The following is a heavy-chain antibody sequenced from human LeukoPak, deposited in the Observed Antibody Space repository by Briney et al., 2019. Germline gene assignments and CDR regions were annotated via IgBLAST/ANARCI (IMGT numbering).Heavy chain of an antibody. D-gene: IGHD1-26*01. CDR2: IYHGGST. Sequence: PSETLSLTCAVSGGSISSKNWWSWVRQPPGKGLEWIGEIYHGGSTNYNPSLKSRVTISVDKSKNQFSLRLNSVTAADTAMYYCAKSGGYGLIDYWGQGTLVTVSS. V-gene: IGHV4-4*02. CDR1: GGSISSKNW. CDR3: AKSGGYGLIDY. J-gene: IGHJ4*02.